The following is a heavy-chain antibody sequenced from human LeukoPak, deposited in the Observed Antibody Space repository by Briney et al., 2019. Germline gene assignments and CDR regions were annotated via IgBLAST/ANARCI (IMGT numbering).Heavy chain of an antibody. CDR1: GGSISSSSYY. J-gene: IGHJ5*02. V-gene: IGHV4-61*01. D-gene: IGHD3-10*01. CDR3: ARLNYYGSGTYYWFDP. Sequence: PSETLSLTCTVSGGSISSSSYYWSWIRQPPGKGLEWIGYISNSGNTNYNPSLKSRVTISVDTSKNQFPLKLSSVTAADTAVYYCARLNYYGSGTYYWFDPWGQGTLVTVSS. CDR2: ISNSGNT.